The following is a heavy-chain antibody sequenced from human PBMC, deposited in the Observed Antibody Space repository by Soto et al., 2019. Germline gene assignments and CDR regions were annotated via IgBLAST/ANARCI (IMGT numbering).Heavy chain of an antibody. D-gene: IGHD3-3*01. J-gene: IGHJ4*02. CDR3: ARTIWSGYFQADY. CDR1: GFTFSTYS. CDR2: ISSSSST. V-gene: IGHV3-48*02. Sequence: EVQLVESGGGLVQPGGSLRLSCVASGFTFSTYSMNWVRQAPGKGLEWISYISSSSSTTYADSVKGRFTISRDNAMISLYLQMNSLRDEDTAVYYCARTIWSGYFQADYWGQGTLVTVSS.